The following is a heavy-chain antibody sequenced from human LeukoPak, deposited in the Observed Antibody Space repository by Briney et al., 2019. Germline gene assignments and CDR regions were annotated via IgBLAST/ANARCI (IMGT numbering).Heavy chain of an antibody. V-gene: IGHV3-30-3*02. CDR3: AKDQKDITSWYFDY. D-gene: IGHD2-15*01. CDR1: GFTFSSYA. CDR2: ISYDGSNK. J-gene: IGHJ4*02. Sequence: GGSLRLSCAASGFTFSSYAMHWVRQAPGKGLEWVAVISYDGSNKYYADSVKGRFTISRDNSRNTMYLQMNSLRPEDTALYYCAKDQKDITSWYFDYWGQGTLVTVSS.